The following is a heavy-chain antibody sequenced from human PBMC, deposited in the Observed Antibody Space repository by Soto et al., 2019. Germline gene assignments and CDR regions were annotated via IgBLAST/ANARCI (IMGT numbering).Heavy chain of an antibody. D-gene: IGHD6-6*01. CDR2: ISYDGSNK. CDR1: GFTFSSYG. V-gene: IGHV3-30*18. Sequence: PGGSLRLSCAASGFTFSSYGMHWVRQAPGKGLEWVAVISYDGSNKYYADSVKGRFTISGDNSKNTLYLQMNSLRAEDTAVYYCAKDRIAAFDYWGQGTLVTVSS. J-gene: IGHJ4*02. CDR3: AKDRIAAFDY.